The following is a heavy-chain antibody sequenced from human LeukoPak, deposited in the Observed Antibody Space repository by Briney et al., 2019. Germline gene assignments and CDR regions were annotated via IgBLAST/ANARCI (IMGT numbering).Heavy chain of an antibody. D-gene: IGHD6-13*01. CDR1: GYTFTSYD. CDR3: ARDLFPAAGSPGR. Sequence: ASEKVSCKASGYTFTSYDINWVRQATGQGLEWMGWMNPNSGNTGYAQKFQGRVTMTRNTSISTAYMELSSLRSEDTAVYYCARDLFPAAGSPGRWGQGTLVTVSS. J-gene: IGHJ4*02. V-gene: IGHV1-8*01. CDR2: MNPNSGNT.